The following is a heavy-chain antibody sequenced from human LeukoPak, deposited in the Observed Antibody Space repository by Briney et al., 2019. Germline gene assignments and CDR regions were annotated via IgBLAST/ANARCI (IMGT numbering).Heavy chain of an antibody. D-gene: IGHD3-10*01. Sequence: PGGSLRLSCAASGFTFSSYGMNWVRQAPGKGLEWVSYISSASNTIYYADSVKGRFTISRDNAKNSLYLQMNSLRAEDTAMYYCARDGWFGDNNWFDPWGQGTLVTVSS. CDR2: ISSASNTI. J-gene: IGHJ5*02. V-gene: IGHV3-48*01. CDR1: GFTFSSYG. CDR3: ARDGWFGDNNWFDP.